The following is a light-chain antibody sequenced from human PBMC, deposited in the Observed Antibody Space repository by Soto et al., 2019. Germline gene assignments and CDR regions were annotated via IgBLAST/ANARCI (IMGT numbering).Light chain of an antibody. Sequence: DIQMTQSPSSLSASVGDRVTITCRASQTISSFLNWYQQKPGKAPKLLIHAASGLQSGVPSRFSGSGSGTDFTLTISSLQPEDFATYYCQQSYSLPTFGQGTKVEIK. CDR1: QTISSF. J-gene: IGKJ1*01. V-gene: IGKV1-39*01. CDR2: AAS. CDR3: QQSYSLPT.